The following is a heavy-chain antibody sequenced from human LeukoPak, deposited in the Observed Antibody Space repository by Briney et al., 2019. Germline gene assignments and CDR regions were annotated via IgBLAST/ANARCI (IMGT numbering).Heavy chain of an antibody. J-gene: IGHJ4*02. CDR1: GFTFSNAW. D-gene: IGHD2-15*01. Sequence: GGSLRLSCAASGFTFSNAWMTWVRQAPGKGLEWVGRIKSKTDGGTTDYAAPVKGRFTISRDDSKNTLYLQMNSLKTKDTAVYYCTCLGGSTLNFDYWGQGTLVIVSS. CDR2: IKSKTDGGTT. CDR3: TCLGGSTLNFDY. V-gene: IGHV3-15*01.